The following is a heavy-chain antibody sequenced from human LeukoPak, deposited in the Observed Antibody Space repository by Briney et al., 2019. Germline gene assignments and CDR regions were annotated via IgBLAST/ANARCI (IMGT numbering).Heavy chain of an antibody. CDR1: GFTFSSYW. V-gene: IGHV3-7*01. CDR3: ARERSSSSSFFDY. Sequence: GGSLRLSCAASGFTFSSYWMGWVRQAPGKGLEWAANIKQDGSEKYYVDSVKGRFTISRDNAKNSLYLQMNSLRAEDTAVYYCARERSSSSSFFDYWGQGTLVTVSS. CDR2: IKQDGSEK. J-gene: IGHJ4*02. D-gene: IGHD6-6*01.